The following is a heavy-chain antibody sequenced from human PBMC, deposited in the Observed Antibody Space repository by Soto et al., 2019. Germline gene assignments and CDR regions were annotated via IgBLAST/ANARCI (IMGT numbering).Heavy chain of an antibody. J-gene: IGHJ6*02. CDR1: GFTLSSYA. Sequence: EVQVLESGGGLVQPGASLRLSCASSGFTLSSYAMSWVRQAPGKGLEWVSAISANGGSTYYADSVKGRFTISRDVSKNKLYLQMNSLRAEDTAVYYCARDYDFWRGMTDYYYYGMDVCGQGTTVTVSS. CDR3: ARDYDFWRGMTDYYYYGMDV. V-gene: IGHV3-23*01. D-gene: IGHD3-3*01. CDR2: ISANGGST.